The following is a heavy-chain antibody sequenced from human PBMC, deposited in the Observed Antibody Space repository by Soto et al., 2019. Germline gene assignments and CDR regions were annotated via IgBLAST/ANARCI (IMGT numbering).Heavy chain of an antibody. V-gene: IGHV4-31*03. CDR1: GDAIYIGGYY. CDR3: ARDVSSTANWIDP. D-gene: IGHD2-2*01. J-gene: IGHJ5*02. CDR2: IYHTGKT. Sequence: PSETLSLTCTVSGDAIYIGGYYWTWIRQHPGKGLEWIGYIYHTGKTYCNPSLESRVTMSVDTSKNQFSLKLASVTAADTAVYYCARDVSSTANWIDPWGQGTLVTVSS.